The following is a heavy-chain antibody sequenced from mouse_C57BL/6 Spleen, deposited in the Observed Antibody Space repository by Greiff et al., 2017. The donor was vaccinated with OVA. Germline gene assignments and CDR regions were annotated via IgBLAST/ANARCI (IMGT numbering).Heavy chain of an antibody. CDR1: GYTFTSYW. CDR2: IHPNSGST. V-gene: IGHV1-64*01. CDR3: ARDYGNLYYAMDY. Sequence: VQLQQPGAELVKPGASVKLSCKASGYTFTSYWMHWVKQRPGQGLEWIGMIHPNSGSTNYNEKFKSKATLTVDKSSSTAYMQLSSLTSEDSAVYYGARDYGNLYYAMDYWGQGTSVTVSS. J-gene: IGHJ4*01. D-gene: IGHD2-1*01.